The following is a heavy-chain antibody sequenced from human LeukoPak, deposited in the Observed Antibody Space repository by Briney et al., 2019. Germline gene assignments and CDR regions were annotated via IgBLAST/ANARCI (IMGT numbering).Heavy chain of an antibody. CDR2: ISYDGSNK. D-gene: IGHD5-12*01. CDR1: GFTFSSYG. CDR3: AKELALATIEYPGDY. J-gene: IGHJ4*02. Sequence: GGSLRLSCAASGFTFSSYGMRWVRQAPGKGLEWVAVISYDGSNKYYADSVKGRFTISRDNSKNTLYLQMNSLRAEDTAVYYCAKELALATIEYPGDYWGQGTLVTVSS. V-gene: IGHV3-30*18.